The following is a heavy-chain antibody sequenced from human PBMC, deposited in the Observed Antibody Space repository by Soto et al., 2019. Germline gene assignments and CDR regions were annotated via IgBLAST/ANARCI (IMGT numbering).Heavy chain of an antibody. CDR2: INRNSGGT. Sequence: GASVKVSCKASGYTFTDYYMQWLRQAHGQGLEWMGWINRNSGGTNYAKKFQGRFTMTRDTSSSTAYMELSRLRSDDAVVYYCARVNVVLVVATLEYYFDYWGQGTLVTVSS. CDR1: GYTFTDYY. J-gene: IGHJ4*02. CDR3: ARVNVVLVVATLEYYFDY. V-gene: IGHV1-2*02. D-gene: IGHD2-15*01.